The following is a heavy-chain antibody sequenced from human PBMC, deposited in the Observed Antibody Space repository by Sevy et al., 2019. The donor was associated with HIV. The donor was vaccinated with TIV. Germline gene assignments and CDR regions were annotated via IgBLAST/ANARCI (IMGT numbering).Heavy chain of an antibody. J-gene: IGHJ6*02. CDR2: ISYDGSKK. CDR3: AHSSGLYGYYYGMDV. CDR1: GVTFSSYG. D-gene: IGHD3-3*01. V-gene: IGHV3-30*03. Sequence: GGSLRLSCAASGVTFSSYGIHWVRQAPGKGLEWVAVISYDGSKKNHAESMKGRFTISRDNSKNTLYLEMSSLRPDDTAVYYCAHSSGLYGYYYGMDVCGQGTTVTVSS.